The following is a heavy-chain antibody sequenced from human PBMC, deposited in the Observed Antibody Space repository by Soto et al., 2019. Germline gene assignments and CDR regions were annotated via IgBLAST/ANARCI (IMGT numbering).Heavy chain of an antibody. J-gene: IGHJ4*02. D-gene: IGHD6-13*01. CDR2: INTGNGNT. Sequence: SSVKVSCKASGYIFTSYAMHWVRQAPGQRLEWMGWINTGNGNTKYSQKFQGRGTITSDTSASTAYMELSSLSSEDTAVYYCASSIAEASFDYWGQGTPVTVS. CDR1: GYIFTSYA. CDR3: ASSIAEASFDY. V-gene: IGHV1-3*04.